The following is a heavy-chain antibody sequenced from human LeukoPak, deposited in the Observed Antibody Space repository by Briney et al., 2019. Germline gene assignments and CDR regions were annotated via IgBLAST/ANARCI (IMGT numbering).Heavy chain of an antibody. CDR1: GDSLTSNF. CDR2: VFHSGTT. CDR3: ARRMATVTDAFDI. D-gene: IGHD5-24*01. J-gene: IGHJ3*02. V-gene: IGHV4-59*08. Sequence: KPSETLSLTCTVSGDSLTSNFWSWIRQTPGKGLEWIGYVFHSGTTNYSPSLKSRVTISLDTSKKQIYLRLASVTAADTALYYCARRMATVTDAFDIWGRGTMVSVSS.